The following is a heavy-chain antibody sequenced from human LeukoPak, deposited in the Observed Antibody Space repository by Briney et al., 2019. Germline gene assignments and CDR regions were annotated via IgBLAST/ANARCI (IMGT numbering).Heavy chain of an antibody. Sequence: PGRSLRLSCAAPGVTFTSYDMHWGREAPGKGLGWGAVISYDGSNKYYADSVKGRFAISRDNSKNTVYLQMNSLRVEDTAVYYCARANTPFADYWGQGTLVTVSS. CDR3: ARANTPFADY. D-gene: IGHD2-2*02. CDR2: ISYDGSNK. V-gene: IGHV3-30*09. CDR1: GVTFTSYD. J-gene: IGHJ4*02.